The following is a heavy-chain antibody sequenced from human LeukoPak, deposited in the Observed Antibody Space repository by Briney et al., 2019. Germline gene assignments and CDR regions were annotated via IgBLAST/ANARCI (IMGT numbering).Heavy chain of an antibody. Sequence: SETLSLTCTVSGGSISSYYWGWIRQPPGKGLEWIGSIYYSGSTYYNPSLKSRVTISVDTSKNQFSLKLSSVTAADTAVYYCARLAIDYSSSSFHWFDPWGQGTLVTVSS. V-gene: IGHV4-39*01. J-gene: IGHJ5*02. CDR3: ARLAIDYSSSSFHWFDP. D-gene: IGHD6-13*01. CDR1: GGSISSYY. CDR2: IYYSGST.